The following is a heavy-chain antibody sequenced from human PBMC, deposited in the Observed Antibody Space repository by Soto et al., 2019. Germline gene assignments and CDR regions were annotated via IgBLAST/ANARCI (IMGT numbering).Heavy chain of an antibody. CDR2: IYPGDSDT. CDR1: GYNFTSYW. D-gene: IGHD2-2*01. V-gene: IGHV5-51*01. Sequence: GESLKISCKGSGYNFTSYWIGWVRQMPGKGLEWMGIIYPGDSDTRYSPSFQGQVTISADKSISTAYLQWSSLKASDTAMYYCASLPGYCSSTSCYGFGMDVWGKGTTVTVS. CDR3: ASLPGYCSSTSCYGFGMDV. J-gene: IGHJ6*04.